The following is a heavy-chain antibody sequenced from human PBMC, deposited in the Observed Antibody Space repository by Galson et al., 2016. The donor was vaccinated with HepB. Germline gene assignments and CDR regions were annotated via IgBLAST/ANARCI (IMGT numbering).Heavy chain of an antibody. V-gene: IGHV3-23*01. CDR2: LTGSGGGT. D-gene: IGHD6-25*01. CDR1: GSTFSSYA. J-gene: IGHJ4*02. CDR3: AKVPHHSTGWPREIDY. Sequence: SLRLSCAASGSTFSSYAMNWVSQAPGKGLEWVATLTGSGGGTYYADSVKGRFTISRDNSKNTLYLEMISLSAGDTAVYYCAKVPHHSTGWPREIDYWGQGTLVIVSS.